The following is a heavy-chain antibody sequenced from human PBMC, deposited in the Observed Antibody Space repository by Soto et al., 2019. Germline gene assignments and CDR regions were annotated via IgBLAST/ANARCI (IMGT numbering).Heavy chain of an antibody. D-gene: IGHD4-17*01. J-gene: IGHJ5*02. CDR3: ARGSPTTVTTWFDP. CDR1: GGTFSNFA. V-gene: IGHV1-69*13. Sequence: SVKVSCKASGGTFSNFAINWVRQAPGQGLEWMGGIIPVFGKAKYAQKFQGRVQFTADESTSTAYMEVNSLTSEDTAVYYCARGSPTTVTTWFDPWGQGTLVTVSS. CDR2: IIPVFGKA.